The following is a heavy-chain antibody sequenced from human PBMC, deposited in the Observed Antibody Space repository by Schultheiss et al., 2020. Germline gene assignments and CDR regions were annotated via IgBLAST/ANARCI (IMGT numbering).Heavy chain of an antibody. J-gene: IGHJ4*02. CDR2: IYYSGST. D-gene: IGHD1-20*01. Sequence: SATLSLTCTVSGVSISSNYWSWIRQPPGKGLEWIGSIYYSGSTYYNPSLKSRVTISVDTSKNQFSLRLSSVTAADTAVYYCSRRDNWNYSYFDYWGQGSLVTV. V-gene: IGHV4-59*04. CDR3: SRRDNWNYSYFDY. CDR1: GVSISSNY.